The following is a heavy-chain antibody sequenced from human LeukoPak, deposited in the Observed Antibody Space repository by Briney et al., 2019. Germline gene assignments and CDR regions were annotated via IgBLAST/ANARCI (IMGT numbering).Heavy chain of an antibody. CDR1: GGSFSGFY. Sequence: SETLSLTCAVYGGSFSGFYWSWIRQPPGKGLEWIGEINHSGGTNYNPSLNSRVTISVDASKNQFSLKLSSVTAAGTAVYYCVIMVRGVIVSQGYFDYWGQGTLVTVSS. D-gene: IGHD3-10*01. CDR2: INHSGGT. CDR3: VIMVRGVIVSQGYFDY. J-gene: IGHJ4*02. V-gene: IGHV4-34*01.